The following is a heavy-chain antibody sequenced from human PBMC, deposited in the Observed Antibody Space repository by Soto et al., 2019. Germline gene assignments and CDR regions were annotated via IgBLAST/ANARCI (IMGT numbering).Heavy chain of an antibody. CDR3: ARDPGSSGHDWRFDY. Sequence: EVQLVESGGGLVQPGGSLRVSCTASGFTFSSYWMHWVRQAPGKGLVWVSRFYGAGNRAHYAESVKGRFTISRDNAKNTLFLQMSSLRAEDTAVYYCARDPGSSGHDWRFDYWGQGALVTVSS. V-gene: IGHV3-74*01. CDR2: FYGAGNRA. J-gene: IGHJ4*02. CDR1: GFTFSSYW. D-gene: IGHD3-22*01.